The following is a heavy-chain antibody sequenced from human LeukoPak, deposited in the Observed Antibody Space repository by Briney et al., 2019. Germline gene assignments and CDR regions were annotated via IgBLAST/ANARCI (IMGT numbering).Heavy chain of an antibody. D-gene: IGHD5-12*01. CDR2: ISSGTYYT. CDR3: ARGLFDASGSSWFDP. Sequence: GGSLRLSCAASGFTFSDYYMSWIRQAPGKGLEWISYISSGTYYTNYADSVKGRFTISRDNAKKSLYLQMNSLRAEDTAVYYCARGLFDASGSSWFDPWGQGTLVTISS. V-gene: IGHV3-11*05. J-gene: IGHJ5*02. CDR1: GFTFSDYY.